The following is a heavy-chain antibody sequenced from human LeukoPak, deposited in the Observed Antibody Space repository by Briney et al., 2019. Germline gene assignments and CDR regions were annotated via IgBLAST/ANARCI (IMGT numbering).Heavy chain of an antibody. CDR3: AKRMGPSIAATDLDY. CDR1: GFTFRSYG. V-gene: IGHV3-23*01. CDR2: IGGSGGRT. J-gene: IGHJ4*02. D-gene: IGHD6-13*01. Sequence: GGSLRLSCAASGFTFRSYGMNWVRQAPGKGLEWVSGIGGSGGRTYYADSVQGRFTISRDNSKNTLYLQMNSLRAEDTAVYYCAKRMGPSIAATDLDYWGQGTLVTVSS.